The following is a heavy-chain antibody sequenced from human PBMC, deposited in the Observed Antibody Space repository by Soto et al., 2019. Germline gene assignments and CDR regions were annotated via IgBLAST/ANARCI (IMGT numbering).Heavy chain of an antibody. D-gene: IGHD3-16*02. CDR3: ASIMITFGGVIVIPAWAFDI. CDR1: GFTFSSYW. Sequence: EVQLVESGGGLVQPGGSLRLSCAASGFTFSSYWMSWVRQAPGKGLEWVANIKQDGSEKYYVDSVKGRFTISRDNAKNSPYLQMNSLRAEDTAVYYCASIMITFGGVIVIPAWAFDIWGQGTMVTVSS. J-gene: IGHJ3*02. CDR2: IKQDGSEK. V-gene: IGHV3-7*01.